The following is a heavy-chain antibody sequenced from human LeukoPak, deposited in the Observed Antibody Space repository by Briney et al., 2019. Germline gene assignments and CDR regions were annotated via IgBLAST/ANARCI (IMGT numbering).Heavy chain of an antibody. CDR1: GYTFTSYD. D-gene: IGHD1-26*01. CDR2: INPSGGST. Sequence: GASVKVSCKASGYTFTSYDINWVRQAPGQGLKWMGIINPSGGSTSYAQKFQGRVTMTRDMSTSTVYMELSSLRSEDTAVYYCASALGSYSRYFDYWGQGTLVTVSS. J-gene: IGHJ4*02. CDR3: ASALGSYSRYFDY. V-gene: IGHV1-46*01.